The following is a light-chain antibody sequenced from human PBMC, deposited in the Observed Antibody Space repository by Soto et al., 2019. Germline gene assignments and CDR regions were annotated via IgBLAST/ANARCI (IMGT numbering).Light chain of an antibody. CDR3: QQYNNWPIT. V-gene: IGKV3-15*01. CDR1: QSVSSSY. J-gene: IGKJ5*01. CDR2: GAS. Sequence: EIVLTQSPGTLSLSPGERATLSCRASQSVSSSYLACYQQKPGQAPRLLIYGASTRATGIPARFSGSGPGTEFTLTISSLQSEDFAVYYCQQYNNWPITFGQGTRLEIK.